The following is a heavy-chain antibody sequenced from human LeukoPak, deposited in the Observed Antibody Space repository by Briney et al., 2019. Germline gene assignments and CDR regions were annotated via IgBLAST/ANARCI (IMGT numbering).Heavy chain of an antibody. V-gene: IGHV3-23*01. CDR2: ISGRGDNT. CDR1: GFTFSGYA. J-gene: IGHJ4*02. CDR3: AKRVQGNTGPFHC. Sequence: GGSLRLSCAASGFTFSGYAMSGVRQAPGKGLEGVSGISGRGDNTYYADSVKGRFTISRDNSKNTLRLQMNSLRDEDTAVYYCAKRVQGNTGPFHCWGQGTLASVSS. D-gene: IGHD4-23*01.